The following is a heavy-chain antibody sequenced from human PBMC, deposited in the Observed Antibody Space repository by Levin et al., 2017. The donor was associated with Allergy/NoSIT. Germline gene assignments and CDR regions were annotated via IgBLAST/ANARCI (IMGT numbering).Heavy chain of an antibody. D-gene: IGHD4-17*01. CDR3: ARDSYGDYILDY. J-gene: IGHJ4*02. V-gene: IGHV3-48*01. CDR2: ISSSTRST. CDR1: GFTFSSYS. Sequence: PGGSLRLSCTASGFTFSSYSMNWVRQAPGKGLEWVSYISSSTRSTDFADSVKGRFTISRDNAKNSLYLDMNSLRAEDTALYYCARDSYGDYILDYWGQGILVTVSS.